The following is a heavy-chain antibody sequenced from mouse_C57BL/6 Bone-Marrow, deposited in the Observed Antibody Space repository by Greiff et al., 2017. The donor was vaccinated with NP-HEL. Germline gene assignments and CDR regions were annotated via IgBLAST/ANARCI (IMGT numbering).Heavy chain of an antibody. V-gene: IGHV5-4*03. CDR2: ISDGGSST. CDR3: ARALLLRSGAY. CDR1: GFTFSSYA. Sequence: EVKLMESGGGLVKPGGSLKLSCAASGFTFSSYAMSWVRQTPEKRLEWVATISDGGSSTYYPDNVKGRFTISRDKAKNNLYLQMSHLKSEDTAMYYCARALLLRSGAYWGQGTLVTVSA. D-gene: IGHD1-1*01. J-gene: IGHJ3*01.